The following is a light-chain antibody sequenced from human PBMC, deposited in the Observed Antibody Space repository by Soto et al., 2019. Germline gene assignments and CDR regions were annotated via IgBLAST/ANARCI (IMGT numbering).Light chain of an antibody. V-gene: IGKV1-39*01. CDR1: QSISNY. CDR2: TTS. J-gene: IGKJ2*01. CDR3: QQYDTYSMYT. Sequence: DIQMTQSPSSLSASVGDRVTITCRASQSISNYLNWYQQKPGKAPKLLIYTTSTLQTGVPSRFSGSGSGTEFTLIISSLQPDDFATYYCQQYDTYSMYTFGQGPRWIS.